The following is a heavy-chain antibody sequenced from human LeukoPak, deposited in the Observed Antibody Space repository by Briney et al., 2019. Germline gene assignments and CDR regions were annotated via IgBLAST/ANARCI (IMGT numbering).Heavy chain of an antibody. CDR3: ARKTVIAQIDN. CDR1: GDSLSSGTW. J-gene: IGHJ4*02. CDR2: IYHSGTT. V-gene: IGHV4-4*02. D-gene: IGHD2-21*01. Sequence: SETLSLTCAVSGDSLSSGTWWVWVRQPPGKGLEWVGEIYHSGTTNYNPSLKSRVSISVDRSKNQFFLNLRSVTAADTAVYYCARKTVIAQIDNWGQGTLVTVSS.